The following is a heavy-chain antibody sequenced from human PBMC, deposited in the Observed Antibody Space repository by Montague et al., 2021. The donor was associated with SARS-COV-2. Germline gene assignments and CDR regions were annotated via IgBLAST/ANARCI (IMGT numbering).Heavy chain of an antibody. CDR1: GFTFNSYS. D-gene: IGHD5-18*01. V-gene: IGHV3-23*03. Sequence: SLRLSCAASGFTFNSYSMSWVRQSPGKGLEWVSVIYSGDRCPYYAAAVKGRFTISRDNSQNTLYLQMHSLRAEETAKYYCAKGRYSAYVLDYWGQGTQVTVSS. CDR2: IYSGDRCP. CDR3: AKGRYSAYVLDY. J-gene: IGHJ4*02.